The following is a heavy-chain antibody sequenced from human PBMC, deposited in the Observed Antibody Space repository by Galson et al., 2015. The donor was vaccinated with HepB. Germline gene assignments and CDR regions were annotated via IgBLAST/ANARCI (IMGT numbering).Heavy chain of an antibody. CDR1: GFTFSSYG. V-gene: IGHV3-30*18. CDR2: ISYDGSNK. D-gene: IGHD3-10*01. J-gene: IGHJ4*02. Sequence: SCAASGFTFSSYGMHWVRQAPGKGLEWVAVISYDGSNKYYADSVRGRFTISRDNSKNTLYLQMNSLRAEDTAVYYCAKDKGGSPGYWGQGTLVTVSS. CDR3: AKDKGGSPGY.